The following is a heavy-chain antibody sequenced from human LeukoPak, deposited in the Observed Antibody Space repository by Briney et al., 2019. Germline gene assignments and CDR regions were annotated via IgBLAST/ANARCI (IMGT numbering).Heavy chain of an antibody. CDR3: AKNAGYSYGLYYFDY. Sequence: GGSLRLSCAASGFPFSNYAMSWVRPAPGKGLEWVSSLISSGAVTYYADSVKGRFTISRDNSKNTVHLQMDSLRAEDSAVYYCAKNAGYSYGLYYFDYWGQGTLVTVSS. D-gene: IGHD5-18*01. CDR2: LISSGAVT. CDR1: GFPFSNYA. V-gene: IGHV3-23*01. J-gene: IGHJ4*02.